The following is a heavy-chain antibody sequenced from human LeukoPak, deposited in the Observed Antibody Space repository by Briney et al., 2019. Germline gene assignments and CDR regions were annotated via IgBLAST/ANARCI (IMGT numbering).Heavy chain of an antibody. D-gene: IGHD4-17*01. Sequence: PSETLSLTCAVYGGSFSGYYWSWIRQPPGKGREWIGEINHSGSTNYNPSLKSRVTISVDTSKNQFSLKLSSVTAADTAVYYCARGLAVTTFDGHCPWGQGTLVTVSS. V-gene: IGHV4-34*01. J-gene: IGHJ5*02. CDR2: INHSGST. CDR3: ARGLAVTTFDGHCP. CDR1: GGSFSGYY.